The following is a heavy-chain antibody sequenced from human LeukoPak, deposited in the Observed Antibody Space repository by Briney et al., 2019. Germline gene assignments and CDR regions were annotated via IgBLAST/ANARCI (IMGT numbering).Heavy chain of an antibody. J-gene: IGHJ4*02. V-gene: IGHV3-7*01. CDR3: AKDEVFSSAWYFEY. CDR1: GFTFSSYW. Sequence: PGGSLRLSCAASGFTFSSYWMSWVRQAPGKGLEWVANIKQDGSEKYYVDSVKGRFTISRDNSKNTLYLQMNSLRAEDTAAYYCAKDEVFSSAWYFEYWGQGTLVTVSS. D-gene: IGHD6-19*01. CDR2: IKQDGSEK.